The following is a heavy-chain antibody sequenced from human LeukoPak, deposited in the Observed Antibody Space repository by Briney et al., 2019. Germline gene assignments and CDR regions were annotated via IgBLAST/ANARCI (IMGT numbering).Heavy chain of an antibody. V-gene: IGHV1-69*13. CDR2: IIPIFGTP. J-gene: IGHJ3*02. Sequence: GASVKVSCKASGGTFNTYSFTWVRLAPGQGLEWMGKIIPIFGTPSYAQKFQGRVTITADESTSTAYMELSSLRSEDTAVYYCADSSPGSELFNIWGKGTVVSVSS. D-gene: IGHD1-26*01. CDR1: GGTFNTYS. CDR3: ADSSPGSELFNI.